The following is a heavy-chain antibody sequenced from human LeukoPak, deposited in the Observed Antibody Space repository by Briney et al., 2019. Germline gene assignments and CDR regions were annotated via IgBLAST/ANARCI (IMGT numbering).Heavy chain of an antibody. Sequence: PWETLSLTCTVSGDSVSSSYWSWVSQHPGKGLEWLAYIYYRGDTNYNPSLKSRLTISLDMSRNQVSLKLLSVTAADTAVYYCTKNAGRGRPSGLWGQGILVTVSS. CDR3: TKNAGRGRPSGL. CDR2: IYYRGDT. J-gene: IGHJ4*02. CDR1: GDSVSSSY. D-gene: IGHD3-3*01. V-gene: IGHV4-59*02.